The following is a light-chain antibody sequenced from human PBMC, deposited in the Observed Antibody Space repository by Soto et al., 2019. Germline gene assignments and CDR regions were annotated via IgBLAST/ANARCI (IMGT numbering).Light chain of an antibody. CDR3: AAWDDSLSVFV. V-gene: IGLV1-44*01. CDR2: SND. J-gene: IGLJ1*01. Sequence: QSALTQPPSASGTPGQRVSISCSGSTSNNGSTTVSWYQQVPGTAPKLLIFSNDQRPSGVPGRFSASASGTSASLAISGLQAEDAADYFCAAWDDSLSVFVFGTGTKVTVL. CDR1: TSNNGSTT.